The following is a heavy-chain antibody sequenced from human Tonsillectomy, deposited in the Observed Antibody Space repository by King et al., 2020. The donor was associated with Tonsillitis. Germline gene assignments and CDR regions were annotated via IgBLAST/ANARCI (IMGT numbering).Heavy chain of an antibody. J-gene: IGHJ4*02. CDR1: GYSFTSYW. V-gene: IGHV5-10-1*03. CDR3: ARHVITMVRGVIISFDY. CDR2: IDPSDSYT. Sequence: QLVQSGAEVKKTGEALRISCKDSGYSFTSYWIRWVRQMPGKGLEWMGRIDPSDSYTNYSPSFQGHVTISADKSISTAYLQWSSLKASDTAMYYCARHVITMVRGVIISFDYWGQGTLVTGSS. D-gene: IGHD3-10*01.